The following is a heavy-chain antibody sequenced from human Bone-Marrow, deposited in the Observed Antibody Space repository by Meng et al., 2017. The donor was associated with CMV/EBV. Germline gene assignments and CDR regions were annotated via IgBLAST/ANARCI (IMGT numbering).Heavy chain of an antibody. J-gene: IGHJ4*02. V-gene: IGHV3-21*01. Sequence: GGSLRLSCAASGFTFSSYAMSWVRQAPGKGLEWVSAISGGDNYIYYAASVKGRFTISRDNAKNSLYLHMKNLSAKDTATYYCAREGLDLYNAYVVGGDFCGEATLATSSS. D-gene: IGHD5-12*01. CDR3: AREGLDLYNAYVVGGDF. CDR2: ISGGDNYI. CDR1: GFTFSSYA.